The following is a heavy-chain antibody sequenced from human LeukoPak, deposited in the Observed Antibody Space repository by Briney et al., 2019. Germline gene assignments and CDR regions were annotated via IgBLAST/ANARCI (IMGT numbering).Heavy chain of an antibody. CDR3: ARRSRLYKHETTGYHDS. CDR2: VFYSGTT. D-gene: IGHD3-9*01. Sequence: SETLSLTCNVSGDYITTTNYYWAWIRQPPGKGLEWIASVFYSGTTYYNPSLKSRVVISMDTPRKQISLRLSSATATDTAIYYCARRSRLYKHETTGYHDSWGQGTLVTVSS. V-gene: IGHV4-39*01. CDR1: GDYITTTNYY. J-gene: IGHJ4*02.